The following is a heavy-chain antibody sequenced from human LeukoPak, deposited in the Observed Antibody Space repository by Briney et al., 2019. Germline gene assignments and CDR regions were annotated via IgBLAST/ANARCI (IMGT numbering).Heavy chain of an antibody. CDR1: GGSLSSGGYY. D-gene: IGHD3-10*01. Sequence: SEALSLTCTVSGGSLSSGGYYWSWIRQHPGKGLEWLGYIYYSGSTYYYPSLKSRVTISVDTSKNQFSLKLSSVTAADTAVYYCARDLRGYGSGSYLEFYMDVWGKGTTVTVSS. J-gene: IGHJ6*03. CDR2: IYYSGST. V-gene: IGHV4-31*03. CDR3: ARDLRGYGSGSYLEFYMDV.